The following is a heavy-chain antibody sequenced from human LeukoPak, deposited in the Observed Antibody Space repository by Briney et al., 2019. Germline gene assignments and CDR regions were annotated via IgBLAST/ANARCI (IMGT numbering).Heavy chain of an antibody. CDR3: ARRRFMTDAFDY. CDR1: GGSISSGGYY. CDR2: IYHSGST. Sequence: PSQNLSLTCTVSGGSISSGGYYWSWIRQPPGKGLEWIGYIYHSGSTYYNPSLKSRVTISVDTSKNQFSLKLTSVTAADTAVYYCARRRFMTDAFDYWGRGTLVSVSS. V-gene: IGHV4-30-2*01. J-gene: IGHJ4*02. D-gene: IGHD3-16*01.